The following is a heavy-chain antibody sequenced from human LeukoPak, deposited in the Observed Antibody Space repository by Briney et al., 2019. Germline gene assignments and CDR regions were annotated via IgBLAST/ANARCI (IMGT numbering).Heavy chain of an antibody. D-gene: IGHD3-22*01. CDR2: VYYSGRT. CDR3: ARLLDNDSSGDPDTVFM. CDR1: GVSISGHY. Sequence: PSETLSLTCTVPGVSISGHYWSWLRQPPGNGLEWIGFVYYSGRTRYNPSLHSRATISADTSKNHLTLKLTSVTAADTVVYYCARLLDNDSSGDPDTVFMWCQGIKVTVFS. J-gene: IGHJ3*02. V-gene: IGHV4-59*11.